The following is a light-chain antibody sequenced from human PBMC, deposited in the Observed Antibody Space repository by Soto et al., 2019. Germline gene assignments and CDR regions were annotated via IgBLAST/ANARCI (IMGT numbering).Light chain of an antibody. Sequence: EIVMRQSPATVSVSPGARSLLSGRASQSVGRDLAWYQQKPGQATRLVIYNAFNRATGIPDRFSGSGSGTDFTLTISRLEPEEFAVYYCKQYGSSPGTVGGGTKVDIK. V-gene: IGKV3-20*01. CDR1: QSVGRD. J-gene: IGKJ4*01. CDR3: KQYGSSPGT. CDR2: NAF.